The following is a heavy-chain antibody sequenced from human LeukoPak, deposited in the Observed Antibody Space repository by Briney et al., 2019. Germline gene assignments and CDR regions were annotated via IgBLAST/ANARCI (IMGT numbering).Heavy chain of an antibody. CDR1: GFTFDDYD. CDR3: AKDTGYDILTGYHDY. D-gene: IGHD3-9*01. J-gene: IGHJ4*02. V-gene: IGHV3-9*01. CDR2: ISWNNGSI. Sequence: GGSLRLSCAASGFTFDDYDMHWVRQAPGKGLEWVSGISWNNGSIGYVDSVKGRFTISRDNAKNSLYLQMNSLRAEDTALYYCAKDTGYDILTGYHDYWGQGTLVTVSS.